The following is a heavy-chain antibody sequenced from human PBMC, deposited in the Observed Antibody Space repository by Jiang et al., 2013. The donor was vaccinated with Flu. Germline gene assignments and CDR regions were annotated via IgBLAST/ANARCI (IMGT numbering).Heavy chain of an antibody. D-gene: IGHD1-1*01. CDR3: ARGENWNDEPFDY. J-gene: IGHJ4*02. V-gene: IGHV4-61*08. CDR2: IYYSGSA. Sequence: GLVKPSETLSLTCTVSGGSVSTNAYYWSWIRQPPGKGLEWIGYIYYSGSANYNPSLKSRVTMSVDTSKNQFSLKLSSVTAADTAVYYCARGENWNDEPFDYWGQGTLVTVSS. CDR1: GGSVSTNAYY.